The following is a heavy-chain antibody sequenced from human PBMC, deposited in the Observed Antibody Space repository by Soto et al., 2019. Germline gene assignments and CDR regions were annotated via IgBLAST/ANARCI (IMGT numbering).Heavy chain of an antibody. J-gene: IGHJ4*02. CDR3: ARDLRYFVPWDY. CDR2: ISSSSSTI. V-gene: IGHV3-48*01. D-gene: IGHD3-9*01. Sequence: EVQLVESGGGLVQPGGSLRLSCAASGFTFSSYSMNWVRQAPGKGLEWVSYISSSSSTIYYADSVKGRFTISRDNAKNSLYLQLNILRAEDTAVYYCARDLRYFVPWDYWGQGTLVTFSS. CDR1: GFTFSSYS.